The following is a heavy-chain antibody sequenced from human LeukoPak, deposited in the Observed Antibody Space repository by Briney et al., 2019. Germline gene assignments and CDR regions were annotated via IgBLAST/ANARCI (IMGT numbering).Heavy chain of an antibody. D-gene: IGHD6-13*01. CDR1: GGSISSYY. CDR2: IYYSGST. J-gene: IGHJ3*02. V-gene: IGHV4-59*01. CDR3: ARDALYSSSPFAFDI. Sequence: PSETLSPTCTVSGGSISSYYWSWIRQPPGKGLEWIGYIYYSGSTNYNPSLKSRVTISVDTSKNQFSLKLSSVTAADTAVYYCARDALYSSSPFAFDIWGQGTMVTVSS.